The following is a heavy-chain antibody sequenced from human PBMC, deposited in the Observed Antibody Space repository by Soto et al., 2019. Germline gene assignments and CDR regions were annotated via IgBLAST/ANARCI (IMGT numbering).Heavy chain of an antibody. CDR3: FRGGVTSRTFDY. CDR2: IFPDDSDT. J-gene: IGHJ4*02. CDR1: GYIIKNYW. D-gene: IGHD3-16*01. Sequence: GESLKISCNASGYIIKNYWTGWVRQMPGQGLEWMGIIFPDDSDTRYSPSFQGHVTISVDKSISTAYVQWSSLKASDSAIYYCFRGGVTSRTFDYWGQGTLVTVSS. V-gene: IGHV5-51*01.